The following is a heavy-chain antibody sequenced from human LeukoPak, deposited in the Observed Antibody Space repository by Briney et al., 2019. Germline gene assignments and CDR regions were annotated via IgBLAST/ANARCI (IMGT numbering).Heavy chain of an antibody. Sequence: SQTLSLTCTVSGASINSGDYYWTWIRQPPGKGLEWIGYIYNSGGTYYNPSLRSRVAISIDTSKNRFSLRLDSVTAADTAVYFCATTARHCSEYWGQGTLVTVSS. D-gene: IGHD6-6*01. CDR1: GASINSGDYY. CDR3: ATTARHCSEY. J-gene: IGHJ4*02. V-gene: IGHV4-30-4*08. CDR2: IYNSGGT.